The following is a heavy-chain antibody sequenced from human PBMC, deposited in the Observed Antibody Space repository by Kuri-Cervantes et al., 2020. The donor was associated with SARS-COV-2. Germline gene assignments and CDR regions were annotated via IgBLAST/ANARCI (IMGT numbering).Heavy chain of an antibody. J-gene: IGHJ5*02. CDR3: ARGIGDMSNFSNWFDT. Sequence: ASVKVSCKASGYTFTGYYMHWVRQAPGQGLEWMGWINPNSGGTNYAQKFQGWVTMTRDTSISTAYMELSRLRSDDTAVYYCARGIGDMSNFSNWFDTWGQGTLVTVSS. CDR2: INPNSGGT. CDR1: GYTFTGYY. D-gene: IGHD2-21*01. V-gene: IGHV1-2*04.